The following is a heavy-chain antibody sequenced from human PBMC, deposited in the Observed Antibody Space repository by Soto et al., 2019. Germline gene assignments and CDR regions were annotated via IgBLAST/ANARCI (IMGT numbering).Heavy chain of an antibody. CDR2: IVPSVDTT. V-gene: IGHV1-69*18. D-gene: IGHD5-18*01. Sequence: QVQLVQSGTEVKKPGASVKVSCKASGGTFSRSGFHWVRQAPGQGLEWMGMIVPSVDTTNYAQKFQARVTISADQFTSTVYMELRSLRSEDTAIYYCARCPQPPDTADPYAVDVWGQGTRVIVSS. CDR1: GGTFSRSG. CDR3: ARCPQPPDTADPYAVDV. J-gene: IGHJ6*02.